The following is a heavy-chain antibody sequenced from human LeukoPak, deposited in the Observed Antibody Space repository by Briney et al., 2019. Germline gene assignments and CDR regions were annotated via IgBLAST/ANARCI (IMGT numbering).Heavy chain of an antibody. CDR2: INSKTDGGTT. CDR1: GFTFSNAL. V-gene: IGHV3-15*01. D-gene: IGHD1-26*01. J-gene: IGHJ6*02. CDR3: PTSIVGGTGRRGYYYGMDV. Sequence: MPGRPLRLSCAASGFTFSNALMSWVRQAPPKEREGVGRINSKTDGGTTEYAAPVQGRLTISRDDSNNTRYLQMKGLKAEDTAVYYCPTSIVGGTGRRGYYYGMDVWGQGTTVTVSS.